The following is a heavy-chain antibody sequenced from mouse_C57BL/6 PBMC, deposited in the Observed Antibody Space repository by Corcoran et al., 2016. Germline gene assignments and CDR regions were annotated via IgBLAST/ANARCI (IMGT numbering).Heavy chain of an antibody. CDR2: INTYSGVP. V-gene: IGHV9-3*01. D-gene: IGHD1-1*01. CDR3: ARRATVVPYSFDY. J-gene: IGHJ2*01. Sequence: QIQLVQSGPELKKPGETVKISCKASGYTFTTYGMSWVKQAPGKGLKWMGWINTYSGVPTYADDFKGRFAFSLETSASTAYLQINNLKNEDTATYFCARRATVVPYSFDYWGQGTTLTVSS. CDR1: GYTFTTYG.